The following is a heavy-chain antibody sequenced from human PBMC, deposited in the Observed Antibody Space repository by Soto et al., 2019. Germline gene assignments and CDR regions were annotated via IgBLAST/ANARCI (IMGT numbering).Heavy chain of an antibody. V-gene: IGHV4-34*01. J-gene: IGHJ5*02. Sequence: ETLSLTCAVYGGSFSGYYWSWIRQPPGKGLEWIGEINHSGSTNYNPSLKSRVTISVDTSKNQFSLKLSSVTAADTAVYYCARVTIFGVVISLRWFDPWGQGTLVTVSS. CDR3: ARVTIFGVVISLRWFDP. CDR1: GGSFSGYY. CDR2: INHSGST. D-gene: IGHD3-3*01.